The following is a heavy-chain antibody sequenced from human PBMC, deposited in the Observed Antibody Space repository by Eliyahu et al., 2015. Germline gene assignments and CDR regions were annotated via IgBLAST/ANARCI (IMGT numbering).Heavy chain of an antibody. D-gene: IGHD5-12*01. CDR2: VYFSGST. V-gene: IGHV4-59*01. Sequence: QVQLQESGPGLVKPSETLSLTCTVSGGXXSTYYWSWIRQPPGKGLEWIGYVYFSGSTKYNPSLESRVTISVDTSKTQFSLKLSSVTAADTAVYYCVRGGVGYSGYGEGWYFDLWGRGTLVTVSS. CDR1: GGXXSTYY. CDR3: VRGGVGYSGYGEGWYFDL. J-gene: IGHJ2*01.